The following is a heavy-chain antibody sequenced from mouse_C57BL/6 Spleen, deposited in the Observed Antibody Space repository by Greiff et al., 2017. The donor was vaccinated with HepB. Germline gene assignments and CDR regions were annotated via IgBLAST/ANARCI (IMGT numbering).Heavy chain of an antibody. D-gene: IGHD2-2*01. CDR2: IYPGDGDT. CDR1: GYAFSSSW. V-gene: IGHV1-82*01. CDR3: AREGAMVRYFDV. J-gene: IGHJ1*03. Sequence: QVQLQQSGPELVKPGASVKISCKASGYAFSSSWMNWVKQRPGKGLEWIGRIYPGDGDTNYNGKFKGKATLTADKSSSTAYMQLSSLTSEDSAVYFCAREGAMVRYFDVWGTGTTVTVSS.